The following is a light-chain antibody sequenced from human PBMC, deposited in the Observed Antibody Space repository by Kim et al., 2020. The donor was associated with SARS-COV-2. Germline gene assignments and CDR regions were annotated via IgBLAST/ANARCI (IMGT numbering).Light chain of an antibody. CDR2: GKN. V-gene: IGLV3-19*01. CDR1: SLRSYY. CDR3: NSRDSNDTVV. J-gene: IGLJ2*01. Sequence: VAWVQSVRSTGQGDSLRSYYATGYQQKPGQAPILVIYGKNNRPSGIPDRFSGSSSGNTASLTITGTQAGDEADYYCNSRDSNDTVVFGGGTQLTVL.